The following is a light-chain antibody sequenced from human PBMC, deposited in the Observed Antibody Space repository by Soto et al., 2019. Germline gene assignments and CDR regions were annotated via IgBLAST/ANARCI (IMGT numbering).Light chain of an antibody. CDR2: EVS. CDR3: DSYTTSTTLSFV. Sequence: QSVLTQPASVSGSPGQSITISCTGTTSDIGSHDYVYWYQQHPCKAPKLMIYEVSDRPSGVSNRFSGSKSGNSASLTISGLLAEDEADYYCDSYTTSTTLSFVFGTGTKLTVL. J-gene: IGLJ1*01. V-gene: IGLV2-14*01. CDR1: TSDIGSHDY.